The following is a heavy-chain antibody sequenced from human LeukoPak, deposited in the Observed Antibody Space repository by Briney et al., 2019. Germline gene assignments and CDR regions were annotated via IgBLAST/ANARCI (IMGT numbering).Heavy chain of an antibody. J-gene: IGHJ3*02. D-gene: IGHD5-18*01. V-gene: IGHV3-30*03. Sequence: GRSLRLSCAASGFTFSNNAMHWVRQAPGKGLEWVALISYDGSNKHYADSVKGRFTISRDNSKNTLYLQMNSLRAEDTAVYYCARSPTGYSYGANAFDIWGQGTMVTVSS. CDR3: ARSPTGYSYGANAFDI. CDR1: GFTFSNNA. CDR2: ISYDGSNK.